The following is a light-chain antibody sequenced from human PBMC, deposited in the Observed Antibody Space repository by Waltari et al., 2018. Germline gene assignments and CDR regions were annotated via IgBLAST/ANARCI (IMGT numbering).Light chain of an antibody. Sequence: IQMTQSPSSLSASVGDRVTITCRASQGISNDLAWFQQKPGKVPKLLIYAASTLQLGVPSRFSGRGSGTDFSLTISSLQPEDVATYYRQKYNTGLTFGGGTKVEIK. CDR2: AAS. J-gene: IGKJ4*01. V-gene: IGKV1-27*01. CDR1: QGISND. CDR3: QKYNTGLT.